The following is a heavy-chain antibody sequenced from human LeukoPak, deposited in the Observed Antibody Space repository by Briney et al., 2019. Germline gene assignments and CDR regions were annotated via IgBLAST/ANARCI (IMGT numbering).Heavy chain of an antibody. D-gene: IGHD5-24*01. Sequence: ASVKVSCKASGYTFTGYYMHWVRQAPGQGLEWMGWINPNSGGTNYAQKFQGRVTMTRDTSISTDYMELSRLRSDDTAVYYCARAVGTDGYNLWVYWGQGTLVTVSS. CDR1: GYTFTGYY. J-gene: IGHJ4*02. CDR3: ARAVGTDGYNLWVY. V-gene: IGHV1-2*02. CDR2: INPNSGGT.